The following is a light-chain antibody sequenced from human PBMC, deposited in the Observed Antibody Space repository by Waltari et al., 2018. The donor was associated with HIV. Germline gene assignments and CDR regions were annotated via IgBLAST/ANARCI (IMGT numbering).Light chain of an antibody. J-gene: IGKJ2*04. CDR1: QSVLYSSNNKNY. CDR3: QQYYSTPCS. CDR2: WAS. V-gene: IGKV4-1*01. Sequence: DIVITQSPDSLALSLGERATINCKSSQSVLYSSNNKNYLAWYQQKPGQPPKLLIYWASTRESGVPDRLSGSGSGTDFTLTISSLQAEDVAVYYCQQYYSTPCSFGQGTKLEIK.